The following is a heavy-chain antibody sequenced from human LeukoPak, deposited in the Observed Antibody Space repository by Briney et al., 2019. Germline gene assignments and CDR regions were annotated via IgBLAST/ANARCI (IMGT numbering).Heavy chain of an antibody. Sequence: ASVKVSCKASGYTFTGYYMHWVRQAPGQGLEWMGRITPNSGGTNYAQKFQGRVTMTRDTSISTAYMELSRLRSDDTAVYYCARAYYDFWSGYSPIPNWFDPWGQGTLVTVSS. D-gene: IGHD3-3*01. CDR3: ARAYYDFWSGYSPIPNWFDP. CDR1: GYTFTGYY. V-gene: IGHV1-2*06. CDR2: ITPNSGGT. J-gene: IGHJ5*02.